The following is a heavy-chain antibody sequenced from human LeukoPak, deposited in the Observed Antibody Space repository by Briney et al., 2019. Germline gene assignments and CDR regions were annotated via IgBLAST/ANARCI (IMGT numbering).Heavy chain of an antibody. V-gene: IGHV1-18*01. D-gene: IGHD4-17*01. Sequence: ASVKVSCKASGYTFTKYDINWVRQAPGQGLEWMGWISPYNGNANYAQNLQGRVTMTTDTSTSTAYMELRSLRSDDTAVYYCARDPITTVTPLPRYFDYWGQGTLVTVSS. CDR2: ISPYNGNA. CDR1: GYTFTKYD. CDR3: ARDPITTVTPLPRYFDY. J-gene: IGHJ4*02.